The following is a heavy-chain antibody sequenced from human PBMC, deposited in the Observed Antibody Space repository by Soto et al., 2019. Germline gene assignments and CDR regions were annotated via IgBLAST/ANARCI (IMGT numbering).Heavy chain of an antibody. CDR3: ARDLGLEAWDRGAFDI. Sequence: QVQLVQSGAEVKKPGSSVKVSCKASGGTFSSYAISWVRQAPGQGLEWMGGIIPIFGTANYAQKFQGRVTITADESTSTTYMELSSLRSEDTAVYYCARDLGLEAWDRGAFDIWGQGTMVTVSS. V-gene: IGHV1-69*12. J-gene: IGHJ3*02. D-gene: IGHD3-3*01. CDR1: GGTFSSYA. CDR2: IIPIFGTA.